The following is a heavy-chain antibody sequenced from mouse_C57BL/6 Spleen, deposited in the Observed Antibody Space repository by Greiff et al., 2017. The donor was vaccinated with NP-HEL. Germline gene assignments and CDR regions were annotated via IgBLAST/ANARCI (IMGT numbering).Heavy chain of an antibody. Sequence: QVQLKESGAELVRPGASVTLSCKASGYTFTDYEMHWVKQTPVHGLEWIGAIDPETGGTAYNQKFKGKAILTADKSSSTAYMELRSLTSEDSAVYYCTRGETAQATDYWGQGTTLTVSS. J-gene: IGHJ2*01. CDR2: IDPETGGT. CDR1: GYTFTDYE. CDR3: TRGETAQATDY. V-gene: IGHV1-15*01. D-gene: IGHD3-2*02.